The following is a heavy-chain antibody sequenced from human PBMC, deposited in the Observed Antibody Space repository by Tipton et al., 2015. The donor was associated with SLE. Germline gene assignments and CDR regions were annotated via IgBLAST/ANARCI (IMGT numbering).Heavy chain of an antibody. J-gene: IGHJ4*02. CDR1: GYSIHIGFH. CDR2: IYRSGVT. V-gene: IGHV4-38-2*01. D-gene: IGHD2-15*01. CDR3: ALRGGGSSSDY. Sequence: TLSLTCVVSGYSIHIGFHWGWIRRPPGKGLEWIGNIYRSGVTYYNPSLKSRVTMSVDTSKNQFSLNLNSVNAADTAVYYCALRGGGSSSDYWGQGTLVSVSS.